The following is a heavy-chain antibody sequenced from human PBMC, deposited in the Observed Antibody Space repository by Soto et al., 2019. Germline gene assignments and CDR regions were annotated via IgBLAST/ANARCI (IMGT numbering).Heavy chain of an antibody. V-gene: IGHV3-23*01. CDR2: ISGSGGST. J-gene: IGHJ6*02. CDR3: AKEGYSSSWYSQYYYYGMHV. Sequence: EVQLLESGGGLVQPGGSLRLSCAASGFTFSSYAMSWVRQAPGKGLEWVSAISGSGGSTYYADSVKGRFNISRDHSKNTLYLQMNSLRAEDTAVYYCAKEGYSSSWYSQYYYYGMHVWGQGTTVTDSS. D-gene: IGHD6-13*01. CDR1: GFTFSSYA.